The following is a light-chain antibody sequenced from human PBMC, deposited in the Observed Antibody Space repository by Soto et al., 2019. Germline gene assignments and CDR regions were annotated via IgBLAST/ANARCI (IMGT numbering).Light chain of an antibody. Sequence: QSALTQPASVSGSPEQSITISCTGTSSDVGSYNLVSWYQQHPGKLPKLMIYEVSKRPSGVSNRFSGSKFGNTASLTISGLQAEDEADYYCCSYAGSGIVIFGGGTKLTVL. CDR1: SSDVGSYNL. CDR3: CSYAGSGIVI. J-gene: IGLJ2*01. CDR2: EVS. V-gene: IGLV2-23*02.